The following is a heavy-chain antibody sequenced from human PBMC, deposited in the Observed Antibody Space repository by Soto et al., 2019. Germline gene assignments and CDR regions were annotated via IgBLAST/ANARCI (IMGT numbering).Heavy chain of an antibody. D-gene: IGHD3-10*01. V-gene: IGHV1-8*01. J-gene: IGHJ6*03. Sequence: ASVKVSCKASGYTFTSYDINWVRQATGQGLEWMGWMNPNSGNTGYAQKFQGRVTMTRNTSISTAYMELSSLRSEDTAVYYCARVQNYGSGSYYPDYYYYYMDVWGKGTTVTVSS. CDR2: MNPNSGNT. CDR1: GYTFTSYD. CDR3: ARVQNYGSGSYYPDYYYYYMDV.